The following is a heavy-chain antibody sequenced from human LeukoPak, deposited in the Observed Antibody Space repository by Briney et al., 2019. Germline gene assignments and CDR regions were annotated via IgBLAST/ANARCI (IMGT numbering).Heavy chain of an antibody. CDR3: AKDEATSGGGLAS. Sequence: GGSLRLSCAASGFTVSGTHMSWVRQAPGKGLEWVSAMYTGGTTYYADSVQGRFTISRDTSKNTLYLHMNILRADDTAVHYCAKDEATSGGGLASWGQGTLVTVSS. J-gene: IGHJ4*02. CDR2: MYTGGTT. D-gene: IGHD3-16*01. CDR1: GFTVSGTH. V-gene: IGHV3-53*01.